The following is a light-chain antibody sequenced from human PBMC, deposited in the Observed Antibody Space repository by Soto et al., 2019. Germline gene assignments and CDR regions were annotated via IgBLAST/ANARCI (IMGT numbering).Light chain of an antibody. V-gene: IGLV2-11*01. J-gene: IGLJ1*01. CDR1: NSDVGGYNY. CDR3: CSYAGSYTYV. Sequence: QSALTQPRSVSGSPGQSVTISCTGTNSDVGGYNYVSWYQQHPGKAPKFMIYDVSKRPSGVPDRFSGSKSSNTASLTISGLQAEDEADYYCCSYAGSYTYVFGTGTKVTVL. CDR2: DVS.